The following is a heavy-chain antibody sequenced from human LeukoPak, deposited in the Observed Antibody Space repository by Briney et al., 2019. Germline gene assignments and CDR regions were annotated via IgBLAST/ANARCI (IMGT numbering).Heavy chain of an antibody. CDR3: AKHVDSISSCLEY. J-gene: IGHJ4*02. D-gene: IGHD3-3*02. CDR2: ISGSGVST. V-gene: IGHV3-23*01. Sequence: SGGSLRLSCAASGFTFSSYAMTWVRQAPGKGLEWVSGISGSGVSTFYADSVKGRFTISRDNSKNTVYLQMNSLTAEDTALYYCAKHVDSISSCLEYWGQGTLVTVSS. CDR1: GFTFSSYA.